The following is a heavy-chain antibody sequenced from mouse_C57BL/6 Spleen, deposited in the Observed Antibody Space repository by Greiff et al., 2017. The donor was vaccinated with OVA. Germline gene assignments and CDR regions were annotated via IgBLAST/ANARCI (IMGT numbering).Heavy chain of an antibody. J-gene: IGHJ4*01. CDR3: ARRDYGYDLYAMDY. D-gene: IGHD2-2*01. V-gene: IGHV1-59*01. CDR1: GYTFTSYW. Sequence: QVQLQQPGAELVRPGTSVKLSCKASGYTFTSYWMHWVKQRPGQGLEWIGVIDPSDSYTNYNQKFKGKATLTVDTSSSTAYMQLSNLTSEDSAVYYCARRDYGYDLYAMDYWGQGTSVTVSS. CDR2: IDPSDSYT.